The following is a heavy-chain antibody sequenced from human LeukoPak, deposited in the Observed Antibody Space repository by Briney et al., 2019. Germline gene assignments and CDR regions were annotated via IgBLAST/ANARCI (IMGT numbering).Heavy chain of an antibody. V-gene: IGHV3-23*01. CDR1: GFTFNNYG. D-gene: IGHD5-24*01. Sequence: GGSLRLSCAASGFTFNNYGMSWVRQAPGKGLEWVSAISGSGGSTFYADSVKGRFTISRDNSKNTLYLQMNSLRAEDTAVYYCARERIGDGYDYAYWGQGTLVTVSS. J-gene: IGHJ4*02. CDR3: ARERIGDGYDYAY. CDR2: ISGSGGST.